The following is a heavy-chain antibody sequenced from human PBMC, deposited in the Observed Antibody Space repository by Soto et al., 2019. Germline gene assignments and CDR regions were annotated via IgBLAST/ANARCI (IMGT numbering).Heavy chain of an antibody. J-gene: IGHJ6*02. CDR1: GFTFSSYW. D-gene: IGHD3-3*01. CDR2: INSDGSST. Sequence: EVQLVESGGGLVQPGGSLRLSCAASGFTFSSYWMHWVCQAPGKGLVWVSRINSDGSSTSYADSVKGRFTISRDNAKNTLYLQMNSLRAEDTAVYYCARGPYDFWSGYGMDVWGQGTTVTVSS. CDR3: ARGPYDFWSGYGMDV. V-gene: IGHV3-74*01.